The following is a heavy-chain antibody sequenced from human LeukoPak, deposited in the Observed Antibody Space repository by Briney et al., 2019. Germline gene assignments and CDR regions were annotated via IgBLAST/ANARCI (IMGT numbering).Heavy chain of an antibody. CDR1: GFTISNYW. D-gene: IGHD5-12*01. Sequence: GSLRLSCVGSGFTISNYWMHWVRRAPGTGLVWVSRIHPDGSITTYADSVKGRFTISRDNAKNTLYLQMNSLRAEDTAVYYCAPQQTYSPYNWFDPWGQGTLVTVSS. CDR2: IHPDGSIT. CDR3: APQQTYSPYNWFDP. V-gene: IGHV3-74*03. J-gene: IGHJ5*02.